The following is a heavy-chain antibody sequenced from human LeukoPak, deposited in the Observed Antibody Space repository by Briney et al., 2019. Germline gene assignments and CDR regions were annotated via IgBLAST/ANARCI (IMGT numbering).Heavy chain of an antibody. CDR3: AREGNIVVVPAATDAFDI. J-gene: IGHJ3*02. CDR2: IKEDGSEK. V-gene: IGHV3-7*03. CDR1: GFTFSTYW. D-gene: IGHD2-2*01. Sequence: GGSLRLSCAGSGFTFSTYWLSWVRQAPGKGLEWVANIKEDGSEKYYVDSVKGRFTISRDNAKNSLYLQMNSLRAADTAVYYCAREGNIVVVPAATDAFDIWGQGTMVTVSS.